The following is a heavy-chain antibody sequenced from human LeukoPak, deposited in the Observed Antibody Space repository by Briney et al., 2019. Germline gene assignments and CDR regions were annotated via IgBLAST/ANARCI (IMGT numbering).Heavy chain of an antibody. V-gene: IGHV3-74*01. Sequence: GGSLRLSCAASGFTFTTYWMHWVRQAPGKGLVWVSRINSGGSITDYADSVKGRFTISRDNAKNTLSLQMNSLRAEDTAVYCCVRVGGLFDYWGQGTLVTVSS. CDR1: GFTFTTYW. J-gene: IGHJ4*02. CDR2: INSGGSIT. D-gene: IGHD2-15*01. CDR3: VRVGGLFDY.